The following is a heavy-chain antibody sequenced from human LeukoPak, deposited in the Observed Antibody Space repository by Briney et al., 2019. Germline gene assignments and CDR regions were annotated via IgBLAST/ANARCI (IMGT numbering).Heavy chain of an antibody. D-gene: IGHD3-22*01. Sequence: GESLKISCKGSGYSFTSYWIGWVRQMPGKGLEWVGIIYPGDSDTRYSPSFQGQVTISADKSISTAYLQWSSLKASDTAMYYCARLLGYYDSSGYYYLDYWGQGTLVTVSS. CDR3: ARLLGYYDSSGYYYLDY. CDR2: IYPGDSDT. V-gene: IGHV5-51*01. J-gene: IGHJ4*02. CDR1: GYSFTSYW.